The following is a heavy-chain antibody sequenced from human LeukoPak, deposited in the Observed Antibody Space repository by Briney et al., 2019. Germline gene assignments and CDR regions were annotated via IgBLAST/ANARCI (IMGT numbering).Heavy chain of an antibody. CDR3: ARDFLRQWLVPYYYYGMDV. J-gene: IGHJ6*02. Sequence: ASVKVSCKASGYTFTSYDMHWVRQAPGQRLEWMGWINAGNGNTKYSQKFQGRVTITRDTSASTAYMELSSLRSEDTAVYYCARDFLRQWLVPYYYYGMDVWGQGTTVTVSS. V-gene: IGHV1-3*01. CDR1: GYTFTSYD. CDR2: INAGNGNT. D-gene: IGHD6-19*01.